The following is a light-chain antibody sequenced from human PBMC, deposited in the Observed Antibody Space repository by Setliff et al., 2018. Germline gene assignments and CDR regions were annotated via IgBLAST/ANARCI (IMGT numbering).Light chain of an antibody. CDR1: SSDVGGYTS. V-gene: IGLV2-14*03. CDR2: DVS. Sequence: QSVLTQPASVSGSPGQSITISCTGTSSDVGGYTSVSWYQQHPDKAPKLMIYDVSYRPSGVSNRFSGSKSGNTASLTISGLQPEDEADYCCSSYISSTTLVLFGGGTKVTVL. J-gene: IGLJ2*01. CDR3: SSYISSTTLVL.